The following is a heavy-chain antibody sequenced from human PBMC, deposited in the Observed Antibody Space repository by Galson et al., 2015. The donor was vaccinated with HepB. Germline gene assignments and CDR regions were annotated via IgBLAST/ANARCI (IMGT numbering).Heavy chain of an antibody. J-gene: IGHJ6*02. CDR1: GFTFSSYA. CDR2: ISGSGGST. CDR3: AKGYSYGSPYGMDG. Sequence: SLRLSCAASGFTFSSYAMSWVRQAPGKGLEWVSAISGSGGSTSYADSVKGRFTNSRDNSQTTLSLQRNSLRAEDTAVYYCAKGYSYGSPYGMDGWGQGTAVTVSS. D-gene: IGHD5-18*01. V-gene: IGHV3-23*01.